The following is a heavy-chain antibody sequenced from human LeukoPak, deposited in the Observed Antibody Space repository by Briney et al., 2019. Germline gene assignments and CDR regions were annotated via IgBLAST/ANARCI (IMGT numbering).Heavy chain of an antibody. Sequence: GGSLRLSYAASGFTFSSYAMSWVRQAPGKGLEWVSAISGSGGSTYYADSVKGRFTISRDSSKNTLYLQMNSLRAEDTAVYYCAKDRGIVVVIIDYWGQGTLVTVSS. CDR1: GFTFSSYA. J-gene: IGHJ4*02. D-gene: IGHD3-22*01. CDR2: ISGSGGST. V-gene: IGHV3-23*01. CDR3: AKDRGIVVVIIDY.